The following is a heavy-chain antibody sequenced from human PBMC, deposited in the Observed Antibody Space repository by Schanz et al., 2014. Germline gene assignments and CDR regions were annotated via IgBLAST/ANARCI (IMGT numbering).Heavy chain of an antibody. V-gene: IGHV3-11*03. CDR2: IATSSSTR. Sequence: VQLLESGGGLVQPGGSLRLSCAASGFTFSDHYMDWVRQAPGKGLEWLSYIATSSSTRHYADSVKGRVTISRDNAKNSVSLQMRRLRVEDTAVYYCASGVHVSSLQKGLQFWGRGTLVIVSS. J-gene: IGHJ1*01. D-gene: IGHD3-10*01. CDR3: ASGVHVSSLQKGLQF. CDR1: GFTFSDHY.